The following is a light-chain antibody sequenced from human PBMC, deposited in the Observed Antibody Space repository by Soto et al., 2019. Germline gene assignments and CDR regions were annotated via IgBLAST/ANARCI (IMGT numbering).Light chain of an antibody. J-gene: IGLJ1*01. CDR2: EVS. V-gene: IGLV2-23*02. CDR3: CSYAGSSTFGPCV. CDR1: SSDVGIYNL. Sequence: QSVLTQPASVSGSPGQSIAISCTGTSSDVGIYNLVSWYQQHPGKAPKLMIYEVSKRPSGVSNRFSGSKSGNTASLTISGLQAEDEADYYCCSYAGSSTFGPCVFGTGTKVTVL.